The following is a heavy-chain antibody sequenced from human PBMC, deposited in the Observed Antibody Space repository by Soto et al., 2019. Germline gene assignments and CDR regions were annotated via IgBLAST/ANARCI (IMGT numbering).Heavy chain of an antibody. J-gene: IGHJ6*02. V-gene: IGHV1-69*01. CDR3: ARVNHRRGSSSVGVGYYYYGMDV. CDR2: IIPILGTA. Sequence: QVQLVQSGAEVKKPGSSVKVSCKASGGTFSSYAISWVRQAPGQGLEWMGGIIPILGTANYAQKFQGRVTITEDESTSTAYMELSSLRSEDTAVYYCARVNHRRGSSSVGVGYYYYGMDVWGQGTTVTVSS. CDR1: GGTFSSYA. D-gene: IGHD6-6*01.